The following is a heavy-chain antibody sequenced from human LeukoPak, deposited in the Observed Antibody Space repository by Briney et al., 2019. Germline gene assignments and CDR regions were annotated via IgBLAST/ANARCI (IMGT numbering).Heavy chain of an antibody. J-gene: IGHJ4*02. CDR1: GFPLSSYW. V-gene: IGHV3-74*01. D-gene: IGHD7-27*01. Sequence: GGSLRLSCAASGFPLSSYWMHWVRQTAGKGLVWVSRINSGGSGTSYADSVEGRFTISRDNAKNILYLQMNSLRAEDTALYYCATSLGLLTEYWGQGTLVTVSS. CDR2: INSGGSGT. CDR3: ATSLGLLTEY.